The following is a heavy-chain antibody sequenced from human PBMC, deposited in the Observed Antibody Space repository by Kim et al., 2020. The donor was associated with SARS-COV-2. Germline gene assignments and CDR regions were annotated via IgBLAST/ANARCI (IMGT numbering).Heavy chain of an antibody. Sequence: GGSLRLSCAASGFTFSSYAMSWVRQAPGKGLEWVSVIYSGGSSTYYADSVKGRFTISRDNSKNTLYLQMNSLRAEDTAVYYCAKGHYYDSSGYYGAFQHWGQGTLVTVSS. J-gene: IGHJ1*01. D-gene: IGHD3-22*01. CDR3: AKGHYYDSSGYYGAFQH. CDR1: GFTFSSYA. V-gene: IGHV3-23*03. CDR2: IYSGGSST.